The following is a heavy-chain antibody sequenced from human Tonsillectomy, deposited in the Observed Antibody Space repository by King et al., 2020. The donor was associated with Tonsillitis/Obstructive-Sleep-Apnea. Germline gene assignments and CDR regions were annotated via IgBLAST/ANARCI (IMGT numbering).Heavy chain of an antibody. D-gene: IGHD3-3*01. CDR1: GGSFSGYY. CDR3: AREITTDAFDI. Sequence: HVQLQQWGTELLKPSETLSLTCAVYGGSFSGYYWSWIRQPPGKGLEWIGEIDHSGSTNYNPSLKSRVTISVDTSKNQFSLKLSSVTAADTAVYYCAREITTDAFDIWGQGTMVTVSS. CDR2: IDHSGST. J-gene: IGHJ3*02. V-gene: IGHV4-34*01.